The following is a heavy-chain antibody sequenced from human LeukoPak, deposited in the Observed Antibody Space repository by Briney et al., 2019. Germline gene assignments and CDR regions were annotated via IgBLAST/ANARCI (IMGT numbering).Heavy chain of an antibody. Sequence: SVKVSCKASGGTFSSYTISWVRQAPGQGLEWMGRIIPILGIANYAQKFQGRVTITADKSTSTAYMELSSLRSEDTAVYYCARDPSDSRSGIKGYFQHWGQGTLVTVSS. CDR2: IIPILGIA. J-gene: IGHJ1*01. D-gene: IGHD6-13*01. CDR1: GGTFSSYT. V-gene: IGHV1-69*04. CDR3: ARDPSDSRSGIKGYFQH.